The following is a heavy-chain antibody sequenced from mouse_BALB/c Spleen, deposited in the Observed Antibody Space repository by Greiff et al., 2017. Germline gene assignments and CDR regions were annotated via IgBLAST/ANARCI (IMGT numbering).Heavy chain of an antibody. CDR1: GYTFTSYV. CDR3: ARGGYDYYFDY. J-gene: IGHJ2*01. Sequence: EVQLVESGPELVKPGASVKMSCKASGYTFTSYVMHWVKQKPGQGLEWIGYINPYNDGTKYNEKFKGKATLTSDKSSSTAYMELSSLTSEDSAVYYCARGGYDYYFDYWGQGTTLTVSS. V-gene: IGHV1-14*01. D-gene: IGHD2-2*01. CDR2: INPYNDGT.